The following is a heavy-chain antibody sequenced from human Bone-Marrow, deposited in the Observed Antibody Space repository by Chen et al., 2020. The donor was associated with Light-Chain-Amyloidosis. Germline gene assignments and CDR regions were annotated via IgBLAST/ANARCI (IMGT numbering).Heavy chain of an antibody. J-gene: IGHJ6*02. CDR3: ARETHYYDSGDYYGMDV. CDR1: GGSISSGGYY. D-gene: IGHD3-22*01. V-gene: IGHV4-31*03. Sequence: QVQLQESGPGLVKPSQTLSLTCTVSGGSISSGGYYWSWIRQHPGKVLEWIGYIYYSGSTYYNPSLKSRVTISVDTSKNQFSLKLSSVTAADTAVYYCARETHYYDSGDYYGMDVWGQGTTVTVSS. CDR2: IYYSGST.